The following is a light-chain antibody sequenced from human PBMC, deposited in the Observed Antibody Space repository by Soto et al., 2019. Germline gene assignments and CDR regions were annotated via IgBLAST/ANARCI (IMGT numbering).Light chain of an antibody. Sequence: QSVLTQPPSVSGAPGPRVTISCTGSSSKIGAGYDAKWYQQLPGTAPKLLIHGNSNRPSGVPDRFSGSKSDTSASLAITGLQAEDEADYYCQSYDSSLSAVVFGGGTKLTVL. J-gene: IGLJ2*01. CDR3: QSYDSSLSAVV. V-gene: IGLV1-40*01. CDR1: SSKIGAGYD. CDR2: GNS.